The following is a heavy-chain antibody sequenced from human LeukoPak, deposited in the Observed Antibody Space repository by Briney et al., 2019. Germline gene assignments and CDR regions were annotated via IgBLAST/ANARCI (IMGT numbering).Heavy chain of an antibody. CDR3: ARDLEYCSTTSCFT. J-gene: IGHJ5*02. CDR2: ISYSGIT. D-gene: IGHD2-2*01. V-gene: IGHV4-59*12. CDR1: GVSISTYS. Sequence: SETLSLTCTVSGVSISTYSWSWIRQPPGKGLEWIGYISYSGITVSNPSLKSRLTLSLDASKNQFSLRLTSVTVADTAVYYCARDLEYCSTTSCFTWGQGTLVTVSS.